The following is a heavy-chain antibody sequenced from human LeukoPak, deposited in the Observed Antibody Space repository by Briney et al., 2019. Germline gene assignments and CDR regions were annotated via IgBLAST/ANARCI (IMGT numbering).Heavy chain of an antibody. V-gene: IGHV3-23*01. CDR2: ISGSGGST. D-gene: IGHD3-3*01. CDR1: RFTFSSYA. CDR3: AKDGVYDFWSGYYLDY. J-gene: IGHJ4*02. Sequence: GGSLRLSCAASRFTFSSYAMSWLRQAPGKGLEWVSAISGSGGSTYYADSVKGRFTISRDNSKNTLYLQMNSLRAEDTAVYYCAKDGVYDFWSGYYLDYWGQGTLVTVPS.